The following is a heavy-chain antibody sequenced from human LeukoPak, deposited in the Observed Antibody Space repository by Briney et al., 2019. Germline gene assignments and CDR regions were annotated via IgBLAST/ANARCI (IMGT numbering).Heavy chain of an antibody. CDR2: ISYDGSNK. D-gene: IGHD1-26*01. CDR1: GFTFSSYG. J-gene: IGHJ4*02. V-gene: IGHV3-30*05. CDR3: ARVRGGTYGDFFDY. Sequence: GGSLRLSCAASGFTFSSYGIHWVRQAPGKGLEWVAVISYDGSNKYYADSVKGRFTISRDNPKNTLYLQVNSLRAEDTAVYYCARVRGGTYGDFFDYWGQGTLVTVSS.